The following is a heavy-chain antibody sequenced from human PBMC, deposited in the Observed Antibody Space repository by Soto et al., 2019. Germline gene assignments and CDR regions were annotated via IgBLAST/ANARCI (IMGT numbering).Heavy chain of an antibody. V-gene: IGHV3-30*18. CDR2: ISYDEIDK. Sequence: PGRTLRLSCEAAGCTFTSHAIHWVRPTPGKGLEWVAAISYDEIDKKYASSVKGRFTVSRDNVKNTLSLQMNSLRPEDTAVYYCAKDSGYQLPDNYFYYGLDVWGQGTKVTVSS. J-gene: IGHJ6*02. CDR1: GCTFTSHA. CDR3: AKDSGYQLPDNYFYYGLDV. D-gene: IGHD2-2*01.